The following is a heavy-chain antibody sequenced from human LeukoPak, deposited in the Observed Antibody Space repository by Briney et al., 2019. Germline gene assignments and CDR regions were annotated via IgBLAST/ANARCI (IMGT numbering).Heavy chain of an antibody. CDR2: ISSGGST. CDR1: GITVSSNY. Sequence: GGSLRLSCAASGITVSSNYMSWVRQAPGKGLEWVSVISSGGSTSYADSVKGRFPIFRDNSKNTLYLQMNSLRAEDTAVYYCAGDTPSDYWGQGTLVTVSS. J-gene: IGHJ4*02. V-gene: IGHV3-53*01. CDR3: AGDTPSDY.